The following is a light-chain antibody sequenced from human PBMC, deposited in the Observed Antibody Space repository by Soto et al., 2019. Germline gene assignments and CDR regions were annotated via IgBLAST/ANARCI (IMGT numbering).Light chain of an antibody. CDR1: QNVSSY. Sequence: EIVLTQSPATLSLSPGERATLSCRASQNVSSYLAWYQQKPGQPPRLLIYDASNRATGIPARFSGSGSGTDFTLTISSLEPEDFAVYYCQQRRKSHTFGQGTKLEIK. CDR2: DAS. CDR3: QQRRKSHT. J-gene: IGKJ2*01. V-gene: IGKV3-11*01.